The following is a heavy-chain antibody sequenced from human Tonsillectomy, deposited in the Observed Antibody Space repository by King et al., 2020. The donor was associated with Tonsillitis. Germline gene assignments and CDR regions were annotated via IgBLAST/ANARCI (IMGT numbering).Heavy chain of an antibody. Sequence: VQLVQSWAEVKKPGASVKISCKASGYTFTNYAIHWVRQAPGQRLEWMGWINAGNGDTKYSQKLQGRVTITRDTSASTAYMELSSLRSEDTTIYYCARGSSSASWGLDVWGQGTTVTVSS. CDR1: GYTFTNYA. V-gene: IGHV1-3*01. J-gene: IGHJ6*02. D-gene: IGHD6-19*01. CDR3: ARGSSSASWGLDV. CDR2: INAGNGDT.